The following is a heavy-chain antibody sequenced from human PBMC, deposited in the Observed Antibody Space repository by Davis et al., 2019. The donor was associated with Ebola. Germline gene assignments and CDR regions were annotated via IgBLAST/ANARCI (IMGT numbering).Heavy chain of an antibody. J-gene: IGHJ4*02. D-gene: IGHD3-22*01. V-gene: IGHV3-7*01. CDR1: GFTFSPFW. Sequence: PGGSLRLSCEASGFTFSPFWMNWVRQAPGKGLEWLANIKQEATETYYVDSVKGRFTISRDNAKNSLYLQMNSLRAEDTAVNYCARRYYDTSGYPFDYWGQGTLVTVSS. CDR3: ARRYYDTSGYPFDY. CDR2: IKQEATET.